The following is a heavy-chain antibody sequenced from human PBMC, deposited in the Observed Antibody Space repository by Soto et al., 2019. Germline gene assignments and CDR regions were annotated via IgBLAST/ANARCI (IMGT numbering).Heavy chain of an antibody. J-gene: IGHJ4*02. CDR1: GGSFSGYY. Sequence: SETLSLTCAVYGGSFSGYYWSWIRQPPGKGLEWIGEINHSGSTNYNPSLKSRVTISVDTSKNQFSLKLSSVTAADTAVYYCARGVWVYSSSWYRYYFDYWGQGTLVTVSS. CDR3: ARGVWVYSSSWYRYYFDY. D-gene: IGHD6-13*01. CDR2: INHSGST. V-gene: IGHV4-34*01.